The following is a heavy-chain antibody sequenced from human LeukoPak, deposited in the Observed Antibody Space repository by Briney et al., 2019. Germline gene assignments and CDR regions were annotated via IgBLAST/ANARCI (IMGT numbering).Heavy chain of an antibody. CDR1: GGTFSSYA. CDR3: ARGGGIGAAATGGYYYGMDV. V-gene: IGHV1-69*06. J-gene: IGHJ6*04. CDR2: IIPIFGTA. D-gene: IGHD6-13*01. Sequence: GASVKVSCKASGGTFSSYAISWVRQAPGQGLEWMGGIIPIFGTANYAQKFQGRVTITADKSTSTAYMELSSLRSEDTDVYYCARGGGIGAAATGGYYYGMDVWGKGTTVTVSS.